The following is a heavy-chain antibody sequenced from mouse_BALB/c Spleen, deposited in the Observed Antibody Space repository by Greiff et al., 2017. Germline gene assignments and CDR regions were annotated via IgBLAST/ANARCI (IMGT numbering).Heavy chain of an antibody. CDR2: ISNGGGST. Sequence: DVMLVESGGGLVQPGGSLKLSCAASGFTFSSYTMSWVRQTPEKRLEWVAYISNGGGSTYYPDTVKGRFTISRDNAKNTLYLQMSSLKSEDTAMYYCARHPASGAMDYWGQGTSVTVSS. CDR3: ARHPASGAMDY. V-gene: IGHV5-12-2*01. CDR1: GFTFSSYT. D-gene: IGHD3-1*01. J-gene: IGHJ4*01.